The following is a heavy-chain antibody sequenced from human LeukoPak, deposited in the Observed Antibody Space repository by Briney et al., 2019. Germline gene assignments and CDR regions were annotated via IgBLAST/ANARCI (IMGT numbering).Heavy chain of an antibody. J-gene: IGHJ5*02. CDR1: GFTFRDFG. CDR3: VKGGSSGHNWSDP. V-gene: IGHV3-30*02. CDR2: IRNDGSKD. Sequence: PGGSLRLSCAASGFTFRDFGMHWVRQAPGKGLEWVAFIRNDGSKDYYPDSVKGRFTISRDNSRTTLYLQMHSLRIEDTAVYYWVKGGSSGHNWSDPWGQGILSPSPQ. D-gene: IGHD6-25*01.